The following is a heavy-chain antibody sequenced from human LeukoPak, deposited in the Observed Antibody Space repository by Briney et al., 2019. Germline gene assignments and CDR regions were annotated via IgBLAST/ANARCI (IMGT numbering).Heavy chain of an antibody. CDR2: IGSSGNYI. D-gene: IGHD3-10*01. Sequence: PGGSLRLSCAASGFSFSSYSMNWVRQAPGKGLEWVSSIGSSGNYIFYAESVKGRFTISRDNAKNSLFLQMNSLRAEDTAVYYCVRGGVWEVMAYWGQGSLVTVSS. CDR3: VRGGVWEVMAY. V-gene: IGHV3-21*01. CDR1: GFSFSSYS. J-gene: IGHJ4*02.